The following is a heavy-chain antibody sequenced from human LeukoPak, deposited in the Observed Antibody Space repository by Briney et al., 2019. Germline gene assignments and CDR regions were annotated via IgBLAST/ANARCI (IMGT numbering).Heavy chain of an antibody. CDR3: ARGLLDDYSHPAAFDI. D-gene: IGHD5-24*01. V-gene: IGHV4-59*01. CDR2: IYYSGST. J-gene: IGHJ3*02. CDR1: GGSISSYY. Sequence: SETLSLTCTVSGGSISSYYLSWIRQPLGKGLEWIGYIYYSGSTNYNPSLKSRVTISVDTSKNQFSLKLSSVTAADTAVYYCARGLLDDYSHPAAFDIWGQGTMVTVSS.